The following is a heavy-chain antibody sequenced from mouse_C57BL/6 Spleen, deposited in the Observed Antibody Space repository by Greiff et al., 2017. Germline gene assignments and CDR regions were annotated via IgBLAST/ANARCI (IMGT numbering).Heavy chain of an antibody. Sequence: VQLQQPGAELVMPGASVKLSCKASGYTFTSYWMHWVKQRPGQGLEWIGEIDPSDSYTNYNQKFKGKSTLTVDKSSNTAYMQLSSLTTEDAAVYYCARSTTVPLYFDVWGTGTTVTVSS. D-gene: IGHD1-1*01. J-gene: IGHJ1*03. CDR1: GYTFTSYW. CDR2: IDPSDSYT. V-gene: IGHV1-69*01. CDR3: ARSTTVPLYFDV.